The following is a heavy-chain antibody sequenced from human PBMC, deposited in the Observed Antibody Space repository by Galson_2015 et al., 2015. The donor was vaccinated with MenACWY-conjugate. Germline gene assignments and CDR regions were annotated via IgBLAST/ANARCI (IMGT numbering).Heavy chain of an antibody. V-gene: IGHV3-15*01. D-gene: IGHD2-2*03. CDR3: MVDIVVVPAISTGDWFDP. CDR1: GFTFSNAW. J-gene: IGHJ5*02. Sequence: SLRLSCAASGFTFSNAWMSWVRQAPGKGLEWVGRIKSKTDGGTTDYAAPVKGRLTISRDDSKNTLYLQMNSLKTEDTAVYYCMVDIVVVPAISTGDWFDPWGQGTLVTVSS. CDR2: IKSKTDGGTT.